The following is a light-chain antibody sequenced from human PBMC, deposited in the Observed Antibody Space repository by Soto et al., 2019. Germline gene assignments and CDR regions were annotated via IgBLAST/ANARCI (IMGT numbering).Light chain of an antibody. CDR2: AAS. CDR3: QQSYSTPYT. J-gene: IGKJ2*01. CDR1: QSISSY. V-gene: IGKV1-39*01. Sequence: DIQMTQSPSSLSASVGDRVTITCRASQSISSYLNWYQQKPGKAPKLLIYAASSLQSGVPSRFSGSGSGTDFTLTISNLQPEDFATDYFQQSYSTPYTCGQGTKLEIK.